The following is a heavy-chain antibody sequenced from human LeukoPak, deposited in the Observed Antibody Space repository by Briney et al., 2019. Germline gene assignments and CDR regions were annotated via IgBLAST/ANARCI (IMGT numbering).Heavy chain of an antibody. CDR1: GFTFSDYA. J-gene: IGHJ4*02. CDR3: ARGSLLDTYYYDSSGDFDY. CDR2: ISYDGSIK. V-gene: IGHV3-30-3*01. D-gene: IGHD3-22*01. Sequence: GGSLRLSCAASGFTFSDYAMHWVRQAPGKGLEWVAFISYDGSIKYYADSVKGRFTISRDISKNTLYLQMNSLRAEDTAVYYCARGSLLDTYYYDSSGDFDYWGQGTLVTVSS.